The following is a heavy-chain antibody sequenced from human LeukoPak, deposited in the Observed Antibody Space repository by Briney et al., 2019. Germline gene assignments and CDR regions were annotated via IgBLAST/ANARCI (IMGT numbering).Heavy chain of an antibody. J-gene: IGHJ3*02. D-gene: IGHD2-15*01. CDR2: INHSGST. Sequence: PSETLSLTCAVYGGSFSGYYWRWIRQPPGKGLEWIGEINHSGSTNYNPSLKSRVTISVDTSKNQFSLKLSSVTAADTAVYYCARPEGYCSGGSCHGDAFDIWGQGTMVTVSS. V-gene: IGHV4-34*01. CDR3: ARPEGYCSGGSCHGDAFDI. CDR1: GGSFSGYY.